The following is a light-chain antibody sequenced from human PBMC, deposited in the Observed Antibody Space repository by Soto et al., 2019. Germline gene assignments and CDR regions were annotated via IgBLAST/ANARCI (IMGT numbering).Light chain of an antibody. CDR3: CSYVGRFVE. CDR2: DVS. J-gene: IGLJ2*01. CDR1: SSDVGGYNY. V-gene: IGLV2-11*01. Sequence: QSALTQPRSVSGSPGQSVTISCTGTSSDVGGYNYVSWYQQHPGKAPKLMIYDVSKRPSGVPDRFSGSKSGNTASLTISGLQAEDEADYYCCSYVGRFVEFGGGTQLTVL.